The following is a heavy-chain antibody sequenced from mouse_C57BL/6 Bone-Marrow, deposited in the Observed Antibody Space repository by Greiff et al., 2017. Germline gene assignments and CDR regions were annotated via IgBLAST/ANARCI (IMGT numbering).Heavy chain of an antibody. CDR3: AREVWGEYFDY. V-gene: IGHV5-16*01. D-gene: IGHD2-10*02. J-gene: IGHJ2*01. Sequence: VQVVESEGGLVQPGSSMKLSCTASGFTFSDYYMAWVRQVPEKGLEWVANINYDGSSTYYLDSLKSRFIISRDNAKNILYLQMSSLKSEDTATYYCAREVWGEYFDYWGQGTTLTVSS. CDR2: INYDGSST. CDR1: GFTFSDYY.